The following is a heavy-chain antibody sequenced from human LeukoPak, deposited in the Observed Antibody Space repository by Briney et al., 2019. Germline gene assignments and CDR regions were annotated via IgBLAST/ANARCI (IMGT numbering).Heavy chain of an antibody. CDR1: GXTFNNYG. Sequence: PGGSLRLSCATSGXTFNNYGMHWVRQTPGKGLEWVAAIWYDGTTRFYADSVKGRFTISRDNAKNSLYLQMNSLRDEDTAVYYCARDDIYGSGSYFDYWGQGTLVTVSS. CDR3: ARDDIYGSGSYFDY. D-gene: IGHD3-10*01. J-gene: IGHJ4*02. V-gene: IGHV3-33*01. CDR2: IWYDGTTR.